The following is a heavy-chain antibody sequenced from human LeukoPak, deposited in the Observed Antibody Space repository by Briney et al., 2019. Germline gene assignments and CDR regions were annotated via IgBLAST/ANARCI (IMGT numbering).Heavy chain of an antibody. J-gene: IGHJ6*02. CDR3: ARGGQCGSGSYYAYYYYGMDV. CDR1: GGSISSYY. CDR2: IYTSGST. V-gene: IGHV4-4*07. Sequence: SETLSLTCTVSGGSISSYYWSWIRQPAGKGLEWIGRIYTSGSTNYNPSLKSRVTMSVDTSKNQFSLKLSSVTAADTAVYYCARGGQCGSGSYYAYYYYGMDVWGQGTTVTVSS. D-gene: IGHD3-10*01.